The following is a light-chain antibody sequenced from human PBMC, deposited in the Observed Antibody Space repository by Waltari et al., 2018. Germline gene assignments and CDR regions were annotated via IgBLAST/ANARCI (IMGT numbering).Light chain of an antibody. CDR2: AAS. V-gene: IGKV1-39*01. J-gene: IGKJ2*01. CDR1: QYIAKF. Sequence: IQMTQSPSSLSASIGERVTLTCRASQYIAKFLNWYQQTPGQAPSLLIYAASTLQRGVPPRFTGRGSGTDFTLTISSLQPEDCGTYYCQQSYSDSPYTFGQGTKLEI. CDR3: QQSYSDSPYT.